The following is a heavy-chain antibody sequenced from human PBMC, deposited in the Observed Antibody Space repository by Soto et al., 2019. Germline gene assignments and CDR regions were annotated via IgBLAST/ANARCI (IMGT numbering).Heavy chain of an antibody. Sequence: AASVKVSCKASGCTFSSYAISWVRQAPGQGLEWMGGIIPIFGTANYAQKFQGRVTITADESTSTAYMELSSLRSEDTAVYYCARDPYSSGWYDYWGQGTLVTVSS. CDR2: IIPIFGTA. CDR1: GCTFSSYA. J-gene: IGHJ4*02. D-gene: IGHD6-19*01. V-gene: IGHV1-69*13. CDR3: ARDPYSSGWYDY.